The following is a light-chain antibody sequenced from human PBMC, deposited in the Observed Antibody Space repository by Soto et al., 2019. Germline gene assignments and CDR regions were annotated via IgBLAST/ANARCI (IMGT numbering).Light chain of an antibody. CDR2: DAS. V-gene: IGKV3-11*01. CDR3: QQRSNWPPAWT. CDR1: QCVSSY. J-gene: IGKJ1*01. Sequence: IVLTQSPATLSLSPGERATLSCRASQCVSSYLAWYQQKPGQAPRLLIYDASNRATGIPARFSGSGSGTDFTLTISSLEPEDFAVYYCQQRSNWPPAWTFGQGTKLEIK.